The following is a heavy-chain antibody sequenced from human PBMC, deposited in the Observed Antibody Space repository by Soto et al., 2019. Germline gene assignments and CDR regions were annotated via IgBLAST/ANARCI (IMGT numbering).Heavy chain of an antibody. CDR3: VRRPGCSTTTCYRELDY. D-gene: IGHD2-2*01. V-gene: IGHV5-51*01. Sequence: GESLKISCKGSGYTFTTYWIGWVRQMPGKGLEWMGVVYPGDSDTIYSPSFQGQVTLSADKSISTAYLQWRSLQASDTAMYYCVRRPGCSTTTCYRELDYWGQGTLVTVSS. J-gene: IGHJ4*02. CDR2: VYPGDSDT. CDR1: GYTFTTYW.